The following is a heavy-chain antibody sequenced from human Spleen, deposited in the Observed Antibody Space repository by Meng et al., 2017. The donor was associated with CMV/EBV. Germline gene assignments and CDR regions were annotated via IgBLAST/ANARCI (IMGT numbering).Heavy chain of an antibody. V-gene: IGHV4-59*13. CDR1: GGSISSYS. CDR3: ARDNLMITFGGVDKTHWFDP. CDR2: ISYSGFT. D-gene: IGHD3-16*01. Sequence: SQTLSLTCCVAGGSISSYSWTWIRQPPGKALEWVESISYSGFTNYNPSLKSRVTISVDTSKRQCSLNLSSVTAADTAVYYCARDNLMITFGGVDKTHWFDPWGQGTLVTVSS. J-gene: IGHJ5*02.